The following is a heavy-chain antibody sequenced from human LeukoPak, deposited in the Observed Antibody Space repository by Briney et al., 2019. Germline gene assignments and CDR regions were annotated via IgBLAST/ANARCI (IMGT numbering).Heavy chain of an antibody. CDR3: ASLADYGGNSEALGY. CDR2: FNPDSGGT. J-gene: IGHJ4*02. CDR1: GYTFTGYY. V-gene: IGHV1-2*02. D-gene: IGHD4-23*01. Sequence: ASVKVSCKASGYTFTGYYMHWVRQAPGQGLEWMGWFNPDSGGTHYAQKFQGRVTMTRDTSISTAYMELNRLRSDDTAVYYCASLADYGGNSEALGYWGQGTLVTVSS.